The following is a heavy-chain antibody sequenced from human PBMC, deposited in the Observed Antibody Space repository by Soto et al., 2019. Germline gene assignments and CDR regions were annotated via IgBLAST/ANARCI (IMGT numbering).Heavy chain of an antibody. Sequence: EVQLLESGGGLVQPGGSLRVSCAASGFTFSTYAMNWVRQAPGKGLEWVSAIRDSGGSSYYADSVKGRFTISRDNSRNTLFLEMHSLRAEDTAVYYCARLLLLYHTGMDVWGQGTTVTVSS. J-gene: IGHJ6*02. D-gene: IGHD2-2*01. CDR1: GFTFSTYA. V-gene: IGHV3-23*01. CDR2: IRDSGGSS. CDR3: ARLLLLYHTGMDV.